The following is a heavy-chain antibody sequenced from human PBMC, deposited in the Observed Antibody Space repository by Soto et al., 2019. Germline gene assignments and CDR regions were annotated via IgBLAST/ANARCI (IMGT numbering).Heavy chain of an antibody. J-gene: IGHJ4*01. Sequence: GGSLRLSCAASGFTFSSYWMSWVRQAPGKGLEWVANIKHDGSGKYYVDSVEGRFIISRDNSKNSLFLQMSSLRTEDTAVYYCVKDRAIDYWGQGTLVTVSS. CDR2: IKHDGSGK. CDR1: GFTFSSYW. V-gene: IGHV3-7*01. D-gene: IGHD3-10*01. CDR3: VKDRAIDY.